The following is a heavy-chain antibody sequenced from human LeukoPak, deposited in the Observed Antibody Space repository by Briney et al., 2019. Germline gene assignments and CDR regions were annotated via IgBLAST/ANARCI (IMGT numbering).Heavy chain of an antibody. J-gene: IGHJ4*02. CDR1: GYTFTGYY. CDR3: AMGGIAGYSYGFSFDY. V-gene: IGHV1-2*02. D-gene: IGHD5-18*01. Sequence: ASVKVSCKASGYTFTGYYMHWVRQAPGQGLEWMGWINPNSGGTNYAQKFQGGVTMTRDTSISTAYMELSRLRSDDTAVYYCAMGGIAGYSYGFSFDYWGQGTLVTVSS. CDR2: INPNSGGT.